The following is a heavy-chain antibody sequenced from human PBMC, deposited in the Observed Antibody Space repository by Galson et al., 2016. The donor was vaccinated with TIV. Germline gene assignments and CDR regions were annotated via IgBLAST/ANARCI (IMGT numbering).Heavy chain of an antibody. Sequence: LSLTCTVSGGSISSNGIFWSWIRQHPGKGLEWIGYIYHSGSTHYNPPLKSRVAMSVDTSKNQFSLTLTSVTAADTAVYYCARDQDSGAYFDYWGQGTLVTVSS. J-gene: IGHJ4*02. V-gene: IGHV4-31*03. CDR1: GGSISSNGIF. D-gene: IGHD2-15*01. CDR2: IYHSGST. CDR3: ARDQDSGAYFDY.